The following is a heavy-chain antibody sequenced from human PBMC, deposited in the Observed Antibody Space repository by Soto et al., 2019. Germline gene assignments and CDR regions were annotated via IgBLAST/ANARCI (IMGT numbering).Heavy chain of an antibody. D-gene: IGHD6-13*01. CDR2: IDTSGTST. V-gene: IGHV3-74*01. J-gene: IGHJ4*02. CDR3: ARDSWYFDV. Sequence: VGSLRLSCGASGFTFTNFWMHWVRQVPGKGLVWVSRIDTSGTSTSYADSVKGRFTISRDKAKSTVTLQMNSLRAEDTGVYYCARDSWYFDVWSQGSLVTVSS. CDR1: GFTFTNFW.